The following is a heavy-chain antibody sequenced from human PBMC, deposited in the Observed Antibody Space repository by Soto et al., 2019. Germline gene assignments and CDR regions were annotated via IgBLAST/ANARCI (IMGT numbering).Heavy chain of an antibody. CDR1: GFTFSSYA. J-gene: IGHJ6*02. D-gene: IGHD6-19*01. Sequence: GGSLRLSCAASGFTFSSYALRWVRQAPGKGLEGVSAISGRGGITYYADCVSGRFTISRDNSKNTLYLQMNSLRAEDTAVYYCANPYSSGQGYYEYGMDFWGQGTTVTVSS. CDR2: ISGRGGIT. V-gene: IGHV3-23*01. CDR3: ANPYSSGQGYYEYGMDF.